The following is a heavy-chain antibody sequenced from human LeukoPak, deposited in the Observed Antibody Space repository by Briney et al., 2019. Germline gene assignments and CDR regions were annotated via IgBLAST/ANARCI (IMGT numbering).Heavy chain of an antibody. D-gene: IGHD3-10*01. V-gene: IGHV3-11*01. J-gene: IGHJ4*02. CDR1: GFTFSDYY. CDR2: VSQSGTTI. CDR3: AREGHTYGSDY. Sequence: GSLRLSCTSSGFTFSDYYMSWIGQAPGKGLEWISYVSQSGTTIYYADSMKGRFTISRDNGKNSLYLQMNSLRAEDTGMYYCAREGHTYGSDYWGQGTLVTVSS.